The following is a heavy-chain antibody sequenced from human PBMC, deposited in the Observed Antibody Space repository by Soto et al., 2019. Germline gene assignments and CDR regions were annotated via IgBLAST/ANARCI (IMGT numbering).Heavy chain of an antibody. Sequence: SETLSLTCAVYGGSFSGYYWSWIRQPPGKWLEWIGEINHSGSTNYNPSLKSRVTISVDTSKNQFSLKLSSVTAADTAVYYCARGRTTYYYDSSGYPLLDYWGQGTLVTVS. D-gene: IGHD3-22*01. CDR2: INHSGST. CDR3: ARGRTTYYYDSSGYPLLDY. J-gene: IGHJ4*02. V-gene: IGHV4-34*01. CDR1: GGSFSGYY.